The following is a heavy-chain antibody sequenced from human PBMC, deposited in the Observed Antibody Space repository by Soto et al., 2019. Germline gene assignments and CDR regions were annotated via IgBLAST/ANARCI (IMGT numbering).Heavy chain of an antibody. V-gene: IGHV1-18*01. D-gene: IGHD6-13*01. J-gene: IGHJ5*02. CDR1: GYTFTSYG. CDR2: ISAYNGST. Sequence: ASVKVSCKASGYTFTSYGISWVRQAPGQGLEWMGWISAYNGSTSYAQKFQGRVTMTRDTSTSTVYMELSSLRSEDTAVYYCARSPSSSWYVWFDPWGQGTLVTVSS. CDR3: ARSPSSSWYVWFDP.